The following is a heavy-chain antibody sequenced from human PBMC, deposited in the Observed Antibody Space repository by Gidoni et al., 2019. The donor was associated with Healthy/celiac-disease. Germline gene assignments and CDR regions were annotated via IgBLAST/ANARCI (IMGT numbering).Heavy chain of an antibody. CDR2: IRGSGGST. CDR1: DFPFSSYA. CDR3: AKYVRGVEYYFDY. V-gene: IGHV3-23*01. D-gene: IGHD3-10*01. J-gene: IGHJ4*02. Sequence: EVQLLESEGGLVQPGGSLRPSCAASDFPFSSYAMSWVRQAPGKGLEWVSAIRGSGGSTSYADSVKGRFTISRDNSKNTLYLQMNSLRAEDTAVYYCAKYVRGVEYYFDYWGQGTLVTVSS.